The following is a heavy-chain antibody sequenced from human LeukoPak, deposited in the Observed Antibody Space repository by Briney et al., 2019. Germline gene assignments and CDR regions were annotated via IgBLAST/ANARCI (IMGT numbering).Heavy chain of an antibody. D-gene: IGHD1-1*01. CDR2: IKQDGSDK. CDR1: GFPFSSYW. Sequence: PGGSLRLSCAASGFPFSSYWMSWVRQAPGKGLEWVANIKQDGSDKYYVDSVKGRFTIPRDNAKNSLYLQVNSLRADDTAVYYCARLTGTTGFDYWGQGTLVTVSS. V-gene: IGHV3-7*01. CDR3: ARLTGTTGFDY. J-gene: IGHJ4*02.